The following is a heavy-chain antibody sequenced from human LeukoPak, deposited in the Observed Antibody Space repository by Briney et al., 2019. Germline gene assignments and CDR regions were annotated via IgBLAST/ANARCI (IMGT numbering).Heavy chain of an antibody. J-gene: IGHJ4*02. CDR2: ISSSSSYI. Sequence: GGALRLSCAASGFTFSGYSMNWVRQAPGKGLEWVSSISSSSSYIYYADSVKGRFTISRDNAKNSLYLQMNSLRAEDTAVYYCARGVRDFDWLFDYWGQGTLVTVSS. CDR3: ARGVRDFDWLFDY. V-gene: IGHV3-21*01. D-gene: IGHD3-9*01. CDR1: GFTFSGYS.